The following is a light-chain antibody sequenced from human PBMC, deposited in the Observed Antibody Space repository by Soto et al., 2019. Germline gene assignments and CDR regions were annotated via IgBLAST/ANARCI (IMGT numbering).Light chain of an antibody. Sequence: EVVMTQSPATLSVSPGERATLSCRASQSVSSNLAWYQQKPGQAPRLLIYGASTRATGIPDRLSGSGSGTEFTLTISSLQSEHFAVYYCQQYNKWPFTFGPGTKVDIK. V-gene: IGKV3-15*01. CDR1: QSVSSN. CDR2: GAS. CDR3: QQYNKWPFT. J-gene: IGKJ3*01.